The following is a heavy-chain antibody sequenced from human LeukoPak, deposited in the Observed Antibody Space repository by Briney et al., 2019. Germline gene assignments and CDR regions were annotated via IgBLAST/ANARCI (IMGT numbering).Heavy chain of an antibody. D-gene: IGHD5-18*01. CDR3: AHSLVDY. J-gene: IGHJ4*02. V-gene: IGHV3-48*01. CDR1: GLTFSSCS. CDR2: ISSSSSTI. Sequence: PGGSLSLSCAVSGLTFSSCSMNWVRPAPGEGLEWVSYISSSSSTIYYADSVKGRFTISRDNAKNSLYLQMNSLRAEDTAVYYCAHSLVDYWGQGTLVTVSS.